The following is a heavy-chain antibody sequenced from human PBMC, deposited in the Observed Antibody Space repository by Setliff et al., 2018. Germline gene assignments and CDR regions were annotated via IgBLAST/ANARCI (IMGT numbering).Heavy chain of an antibody. D-gene: IGHD5-12*01. J-gene: IGHJ4*02. CDR2: LQTYSGHT. Sequence: ASVKVSCKASGDSIPKNAISWVRQAPGQGLEWMGWLQTYSGHTNYAQKFRGRATMATDTSTSTAYMELMSLTSDDTALYFCARDLGDLVATILSFFDYWGQGTLVTVSS. V-gene: IGHV1-18*01. CDR1: GDSIPKNA. CDR3: ARDLGDLVATILSFFDY.